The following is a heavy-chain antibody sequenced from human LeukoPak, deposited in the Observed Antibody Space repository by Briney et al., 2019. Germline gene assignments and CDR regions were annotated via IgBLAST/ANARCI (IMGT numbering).Heavy chain of an antibody. J-gene: IGHJ5*02. CDR2: ISGSGGST. CDR3: ARDADLSRLDP. CDR1: GFTFSSYA. V-gene: IGHV3-23*01. Sequence: PGGSLRLSCAASGFTFSSYAMSWVRQAPGRGLEWVSAISGSGGSTYYADSVKGRFTISRDNSKNTLYLQMNSMRAEDTPVYYCARDADLSRLDPWGQGTLLTVSS.